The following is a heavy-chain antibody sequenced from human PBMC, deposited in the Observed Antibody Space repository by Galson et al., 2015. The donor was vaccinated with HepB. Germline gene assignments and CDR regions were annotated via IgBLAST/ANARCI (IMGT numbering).Heavy chain of an antibody. CDR1: GYSFTNYW. CDR3: ARHIGTYSSGFGGGY. J-gene: IGHJ4*02. Sequence: QSGAEVKKPGESLKISCKGSGYSFTNYWIDWVRQMPGKGLESMGIIYPGDSDTRYSPSFQGQVTISADKSISTAYLQWSSLKASDTAMYYCARHIGTYSSGFGGGYWGQGTLVTVSS. CDR2: IYPGDSDT. V-gene: IGHV5-51*01. D-gene: IGHD6-19*01.